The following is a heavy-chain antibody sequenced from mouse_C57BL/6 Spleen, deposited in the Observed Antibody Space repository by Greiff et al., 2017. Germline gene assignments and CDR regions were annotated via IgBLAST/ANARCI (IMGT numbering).Heavy chain of an antibody. CDR1: GYAFTNYL. J-gene: IGHJ1*03. CDR2: INPGSGGT. V-gene: IGHV1-54*01. CDR3: ARERVTTVVPYWYFDV. Sequence: VQGVESGAELVRPGTSVKVSCKASGYAFTNYLIEWVKQRPGQGLEWIGVINPGSGGTNYNEKFKGKATLTADKSSSTAYMQLSSLTSEDSAVYFCARERVTTVVPYWYFDVWGTGTTVTVSS. D-gene: IGHD1-1*01.